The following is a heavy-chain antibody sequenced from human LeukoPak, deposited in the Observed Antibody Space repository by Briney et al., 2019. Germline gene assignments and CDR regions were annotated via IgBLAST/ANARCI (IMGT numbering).Heavy chain of an antibody. CDR1: GFTFSSYA. D-gene: IGHD2-21*01. J-gene: IGHJ4*02. Sequence: GGSLRLSCAASGFTFSSYAMSWVRQAPGKGLEWVSAITGSGGSTYYADSVKGRFTISRDNSKNTLYLQMTSLRAEDTAVYYCAKANCGSECYYNLDYWGQGTLVTVSS. CDR3: AKANCGSECYYNLDY. V-gene: IGHV3-23*01. CDR2: ITGSGGST.